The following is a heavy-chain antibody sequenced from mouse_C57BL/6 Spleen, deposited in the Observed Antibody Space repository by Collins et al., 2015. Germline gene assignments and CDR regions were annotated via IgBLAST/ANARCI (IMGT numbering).Heavy chain of an antibody. CDR1: GYTFTDYY. CDR2: IYPGSGNT. Sequence: QVQLKQSGAELVRPGASVKLSCKASGYTFTDYYINWVKQRPGQGLEWIARIYPGSGNTYYNEKFKGKATLTAEKSSSTAYMQLSSLTSEDSAVYFCARRGDGYYFDYWGRGTTLTVSS. V-gene: IGHV1-76*01. CDR3: ARRGDGYYFDY. J-gene: IGHJ2*01. D-gene: IGHD2-3*01.